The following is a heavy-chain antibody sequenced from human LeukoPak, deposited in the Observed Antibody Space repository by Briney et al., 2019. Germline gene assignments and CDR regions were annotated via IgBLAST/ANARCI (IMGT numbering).Heavy chain of an antibody. J-gene: IGHJ4*02. V-gene: IGHV1-69*02. D-gene: IGHD4-17*01. CDR2: IIPIFGIV. CDR1: GGTFSSYT. Sequence: ASVKVSCKASGGTFSSYTISWVRQAPGQGLEWMGKIIPIFGIVNYAQKFQGRVTITADNSTSTTHMELSSLRSEDTAVYYCASGPVNYFDYWGQGTLVTVSS. CDR3: ASGPVNYFDY.